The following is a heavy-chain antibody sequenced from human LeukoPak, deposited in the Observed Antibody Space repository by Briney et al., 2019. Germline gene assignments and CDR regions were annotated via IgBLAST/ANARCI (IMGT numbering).Heavy chain of an antibody. Sequence: PSETLSLTCAVYGGSFSGYYWSWIRQPPGKGLEWIGEINHSGSTNYNPSLKSRVTISVDTSKNQFSLKLSSVTAADTAVYYCARELGYCSSTSCYKLFDPWGQGTLVTVSS. D-gene: IGHD2-2*02. V-gene: IGHV4-34*01. J-gene: IGHJ5*02. CDR3: ARELGYCSSTSCYKLFDP. CDR2: INHSGST. CDR1: GGSFSGYY.